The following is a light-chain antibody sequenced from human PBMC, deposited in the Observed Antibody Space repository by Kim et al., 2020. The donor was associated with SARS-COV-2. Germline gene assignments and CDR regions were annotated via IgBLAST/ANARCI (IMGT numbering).Light chain of an antibody. CDR3: QQNAASPPT. Sequence: SPGERAPLSCRASQSISSFLLACYQNTPGQPPRLINCGITTRATGPPGSFSGRGSGTDSTLTSSRLAYDDFAVYYCQQNAASPPTLGQGTRVDIK. CDR2: GIT. V-gene: IGKV3-20*01. CDR1: QSISSFL. J-gene: IGKJ1*01.